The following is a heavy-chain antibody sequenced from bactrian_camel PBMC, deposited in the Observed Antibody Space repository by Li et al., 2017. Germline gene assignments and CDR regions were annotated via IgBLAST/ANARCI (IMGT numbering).Heavy chain of an antibody. CDR3: AAEDQAPWDMGWICNYNS. D-gene: IGHD3*01. Sequence: VQLVESGGGSVQAGGSLTLSCTASESTYRSVCMAWFRQAPGSQRETVATVDSNGVTKVAGSVKGRFTLSKDNAKNTLYLRMDNLKPEDTALCTCAAEDQAPWDMGWICNYNSRGQGTQVTVS. V-gene: IGHV3S53*01. J-gene: IGHJ4*01. CDR1: ESTYRSVC. CDR2: VDSNGVT.